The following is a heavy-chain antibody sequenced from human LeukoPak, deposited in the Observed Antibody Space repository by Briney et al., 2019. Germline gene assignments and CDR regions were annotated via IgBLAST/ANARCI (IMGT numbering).Heavy chain of an antibody. Sequence: ASGKVSCKASGYTFTSYGISWVRQAPGQGLEWMGWISAYNGNTNYAQKLQGRVTMTTDTSTSTAYMELRSLRSDDTAVYYCARDLGYCSSTSCRGYYYYGMDVWGQGTTVTVSS. D-gene: IGHD2-2*01. CDR3: ARDLGYCSSTSCRGYYYYGMDV. CDR1: GYTFTSYG. CDR2: ISAYNGNT. J-gene: IGHJ6*02. V-gene: IGHV1-18*01.